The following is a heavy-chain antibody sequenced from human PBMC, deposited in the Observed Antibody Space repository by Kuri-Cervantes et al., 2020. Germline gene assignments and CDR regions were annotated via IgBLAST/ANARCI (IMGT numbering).Heavy chain of an antibody. V-gene: IGHV3-33*08. CDR3: TTDWYDSSGYMNY. CDR2: IWYDGSNK. D-gene: IGHD3-22*01. CDR1: GFTFSNFG. Sequence: GGSLRLSCAASGFTFSNFGMHWVRQAPGKGLEWVAVIWYDGSNKYYADSVKGRFTISRDDSKNTLYLQMNSLKTEDTAVYYCTTDWYDSSGYMNYWGQGTLVTVSS. J-gene: IGHJ4*02.